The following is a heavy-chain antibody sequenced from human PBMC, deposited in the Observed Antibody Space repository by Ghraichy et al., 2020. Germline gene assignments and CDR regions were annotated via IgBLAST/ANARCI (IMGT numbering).Heavy chain of an antibody. Sequence: GGSLRLSCSASGFNFERYSMNWVRQAPGRGLSWIAVTTGSGDIKYYADSVKGRFTVSRDNSRNTLYLQMNNLRADDTAVYYCARRYYYGSGPLDSWGQGTQVTVAS. CDR3: ARRYYYGSGPLDS. CDR2: TTGSGDIK. V-gene: IGHV3-23*01. CDR1: GFNFERYS. J-gene: IGHJ4*02. D-gene: IGHD3-10*01.